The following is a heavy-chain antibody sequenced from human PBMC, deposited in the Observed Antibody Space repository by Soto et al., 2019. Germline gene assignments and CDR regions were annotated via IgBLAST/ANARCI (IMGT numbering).Heavy chain of an antibody. Sequence: SETLSLTCTVSGGSISSGGYYWSWIRQHPGKGLEWIGYIYYSGSTYYNPSLKSRVTISVDTSKNQFSLKLSSVTAADTAVYYCATYDYGDYVILMWGQGTLVTVSS. V-gene: IGHV4-31*03. CDR1: GGSISSGGYY. D-gene: IGHD4-17*01. J-gene: IGHJ4*02. CDR3: ATYDYGDYVILM. CDR2: IYYSGST.